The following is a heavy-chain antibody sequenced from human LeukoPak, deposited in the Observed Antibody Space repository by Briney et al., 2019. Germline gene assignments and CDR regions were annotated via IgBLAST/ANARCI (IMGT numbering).Heavy chain of an antibody. Sequence: GGLLRLSRAASGFTFSSYSMNWVRQAPGKGLEWVSSISSSTSYIYYADSVKGRFTISRDNAENSLYLQMNSLRAEDTAVYYCARDYYGGSSFDYWGQGTLVTVSS. CDR1: GFTFSSYS. D-gene: IGHD4-23*01. CDR3: ARDYYGGSSFDY. J-gene: IGHJ4*02. V-gene: IGHV3-21*01. CDR2: ISSSTSYI.